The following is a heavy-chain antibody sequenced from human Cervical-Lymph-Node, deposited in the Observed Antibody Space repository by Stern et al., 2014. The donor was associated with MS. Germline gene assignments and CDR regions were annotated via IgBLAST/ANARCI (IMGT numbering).Heavy chain of an antibody. CDR2: ISVCNGNT. D-gene: IGHD1-20*01. Sequence: VQLVESGAAVKKPGASVTVSCKASGYTFTRYDIAWGRQAPGPGLEWMGWISVCNGNTKYAQKLQGRVTMTRDTSTNTAYMELRSLISDDTAVYYCARWAYNWDFDYWGQGTLVTVSS. J-gene: IGHJ4*02. CDR3: ARWAYNWDFDY. V-gene: IGHV1-18*01. CDR1: GYTFTRYD.